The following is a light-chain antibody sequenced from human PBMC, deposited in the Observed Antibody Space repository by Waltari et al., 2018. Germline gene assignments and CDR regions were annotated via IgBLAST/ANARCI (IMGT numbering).Light chain of an antibody. CDR2: EVS. V-gene: IGLV2-8*01. CDR1: SSDVGGYTY. CDR3: SSFAGGGNPVL. J-gene: IGLJ2*01. Sequence: QSALTQPPSASGSPGQSVTITCRGTSSDVGGYTYVSWYQQHPGKVPKLMIFEVSKRPSGVPDRFSGSKSGNTASLTVSGLQAEDEADYYCSSFAGGGNPVLFGGGTRLTVL.